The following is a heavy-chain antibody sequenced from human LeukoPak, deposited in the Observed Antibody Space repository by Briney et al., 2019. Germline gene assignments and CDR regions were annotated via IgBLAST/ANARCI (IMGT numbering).Heavy chain of an antibody. J-gene: IGHJ6*02. CDR1: GYTFTSYG. V-gene: IGHV1-18*01. CDR2: ISAYNGNT. Sequence: GASVKVSCKASGYTFTSYGISWVRQAPGQGLEWMGWISAYNGNTNYAQKLQGRVTMTTDTSTSTAYMELRSLRSDDTAVYYCARDGGQLWLLTLYGMDVWGQGTTVTVSS. CDR3: ARDGGQLWLLTLYGMDV. D-gene: IGHD5-18*01.